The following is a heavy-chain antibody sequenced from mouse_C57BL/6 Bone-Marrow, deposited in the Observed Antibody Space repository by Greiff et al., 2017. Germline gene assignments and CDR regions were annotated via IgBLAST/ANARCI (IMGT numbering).Heavy chain of an antibody. CDR3: ARGGITTVVNY. CDR1: GYTFTSYW. V-gene: IGHV1-64*01. Sequence: QVQLQQSGAELVKPGASVKLSCKASGYTFTSYWMHWVKQRPGQGLEWIGMIHPNSGSTNYNEKFKSKATLTVDKSSSTAYMQLSSLTSEDSAVYYCARGGITTVVNYWGQGTSVTVSS. J-gene: IGHJ4*01. D-gene: IGHD1-1*01. CDR2: IHPNSGST.